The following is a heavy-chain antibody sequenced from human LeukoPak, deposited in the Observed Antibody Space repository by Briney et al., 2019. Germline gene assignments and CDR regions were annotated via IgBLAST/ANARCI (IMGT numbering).Heavy chain of an antibody. CDR1: GGSISSYY. J-gene: IGHJ6*03. CDR2: IYYSGST. CDR3: ARRYVYYYYYMDV. Sequence: SETLSLTCTVSGGSISSYYWSWIRQPPGKGLEWIGYIYYSGSTNYNPSLKSRVTISVDTSKNQFSLKLSSVTAADTAVYYCARRYVYYYYYMDVWGKGTTVTVS. V-gene: IGHV4-59*01. D-gene: IGHD1-1*01.